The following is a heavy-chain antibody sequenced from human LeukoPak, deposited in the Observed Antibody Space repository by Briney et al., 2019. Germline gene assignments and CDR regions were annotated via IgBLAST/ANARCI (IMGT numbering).Heavy chain of an antibody. CDR1: GGTFSSYA. D-gene: IGHD3-10*01. J-gene: IGHJ4*02. CDR2: IIPIFGTA. Sequence: SVKVSCKASGGTFSSYAISWVRQAPGQGLEWMGGIIPIFGTANYAQKFQGRVTITADESTSTAYMELSSLRSEDTAVYYCARAPMVRGVIPHFDYWGQGTLVSVSS. CDR3: ARAPMVRGVIPHFDY. V-gene: IGHV1-69*13.